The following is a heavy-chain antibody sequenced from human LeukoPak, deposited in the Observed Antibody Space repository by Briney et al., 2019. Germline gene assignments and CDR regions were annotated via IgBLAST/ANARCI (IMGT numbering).Heavy chain of an antibody. J-gene: IGHJ4*02. V-gene: IGHV3-66*01. D-gene: IGHD7-27*01. Sequence: GGSLKLSCAASGFTVRSNYMSWVRKAPGKGLEWVSVIYSGGSTYYADSVKGRFTISRDNSKNTLYLQMNSLRAEGTAVYYCARDPGGNWGYWGQGTLVTVSS. CDR2: IYSGGST. CDR1: GFTVRSNY. CDR3: ARDPGGNWGY.